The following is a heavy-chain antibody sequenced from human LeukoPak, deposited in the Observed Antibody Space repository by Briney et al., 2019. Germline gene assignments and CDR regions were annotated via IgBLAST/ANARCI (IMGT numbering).Heavy chain of an antibody. CDR3: AKSFRSTSLDY. V-gene: IGHV3-30*04. J-gene: IGHJ4*02. CDR1: GFTFSSYA. Sequence: GGSLRLSCAASGFTFSSYAMHWVRQAPGKGLEWVAVISYDGSNKYYADSVKGRFTISRDNSKNTLYLQMNSLRDEDTAVYYCAKSFRSTSLDYWGQGTLVTVSS. D-gene: IGHD2-2*01. CDR2: ISYDGSNK.